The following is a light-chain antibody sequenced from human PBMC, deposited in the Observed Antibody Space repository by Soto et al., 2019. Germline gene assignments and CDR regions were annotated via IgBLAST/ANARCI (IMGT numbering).Light chain of an antibody. J-gene: IGKJ1*01. Sequence: EIVMTQSPATLSVSPGERATLSCRASQSVSSNLAWYQQKPGQAPRLLIYGASTRATCIPARFSGSGSGTEFTLTISSLQSEDFAVYYCQQYNNWPRRTFGQGTKVEIK. CDR3: QQYNNWPRRT. CDR2: GAS. CDR1: QSVSSN. V-gene: IGKV3-15*01.